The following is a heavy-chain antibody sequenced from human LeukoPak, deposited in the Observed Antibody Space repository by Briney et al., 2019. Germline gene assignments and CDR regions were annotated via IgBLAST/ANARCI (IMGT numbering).Heavy chain of an antibody. J-gene: IGHJ4*02. D-gene: IGHD1-14*01. CDR1: GSTFSSYG. V-gene: IGHV3-30*02. CDR2: IRYDGSNK. CDR3: AKDTGSNHANYFDY. Sequence: GGSLRLSCAASGSTFSSYGMHWVRQAPGKGLEWVAFIRYDGSNKYYADSVKGRFTISRDNSKNTLYLQMNSLRAEDTAVYYCAKDTGSNHANYFDYWGQGTLVTVSS.